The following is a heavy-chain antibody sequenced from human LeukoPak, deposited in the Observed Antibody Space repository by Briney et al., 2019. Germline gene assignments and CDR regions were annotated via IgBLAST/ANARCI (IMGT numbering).Heavy chain of an antibody. J-gene: IGHJ4*02. D-gene: IGHD5-12*01. CDR3: ARARYSGYDVGAVDY. V-gene: IGHV1-18*01. CDR1: GYTFTSYG. CDR2: ISAYNGNT. Sequence: GASVKVSRKASGYTFTSYGISWVRQAPGQGLEWMGWISAYNGNTNYAQKLQGRVTMTTDTSTSTAYMELRSLRSDDTAVYYCARARYSGYDVGAVDYWGQGTLVTVSS.